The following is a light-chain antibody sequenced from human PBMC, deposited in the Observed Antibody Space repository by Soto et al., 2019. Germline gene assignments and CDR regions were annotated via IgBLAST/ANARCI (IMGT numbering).Light chain of an antibody. CDR2: DAS. CDR1: QSISSW. V-gene: IGKV1-5*01. CDR3: QQYNSYLYT. Sequence: DIQMTQSPSTLSASVGDRVTITCRASQSISSWLAWYQQKPGKAPKLLIYDASSLESGVPSRFSGSGSGTAFALTISSMQHDDFATYYCQQYNSYLYTFGQGTKLEIK. J-gene: IGKJ2*01.